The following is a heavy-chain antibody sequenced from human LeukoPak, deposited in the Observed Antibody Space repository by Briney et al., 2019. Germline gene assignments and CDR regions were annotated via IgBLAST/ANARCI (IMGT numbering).Heavy chain of an antibody. CDR1: GDSISSYY. J-gene: IGHJ3*02. D-gene: IGHD3-10*01. CDR2: IYYTGIT. CDR3: ARYCSTSGTKAFGI. V-gene: IGHV4-59*01. Sequence: SETLSLTCTVSGDSISSYYWSWIRQPPGKGLEWIGYIYYTGITKYNPSLESRVTMSVDTSKNQFSLKLTSVTAADTAVYYCARYCSTSGTKAFGIWGQGTMVTVSS.